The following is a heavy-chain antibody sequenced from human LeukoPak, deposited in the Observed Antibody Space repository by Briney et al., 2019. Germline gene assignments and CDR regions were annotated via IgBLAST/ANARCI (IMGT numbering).Heavy chain of an antibody. J-gene: IGHJ3*02. V-gene: IGHV4-34*01. Sequence: SETLSLTCAVYGGSFSSYYWSWIRQPPGKGLEWIGEINHSGSTNYNPSLKSRVTISVDTSKNQFSLKLSSVTAADTAVYYCARDRYCSGGSCAYDAFDIWGQGTMVTVSS. CDR3: ARDRYCSGGSCAYDAFDI. CDR1: GGSFSSYY. D-gene: IGHD2-15*01. CDR2: INHSGST.